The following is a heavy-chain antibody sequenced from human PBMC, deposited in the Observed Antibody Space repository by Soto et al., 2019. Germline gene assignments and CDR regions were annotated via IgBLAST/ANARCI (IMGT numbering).Heavy chain of an antibody. V-gene: IGHV4-59*01. D-gene: IGHD6-13*01. CDR3: ARAPGSSSWYYFDY. CDR2: IYYSGST. CDR1: GGSISSYY. Sequence: SETLSLTCTGSGGSISSYYWTWIRQPPGKGLEWIGYIYYSGSTNYNPSLKSRVTISVDTSKNQFSLKLSSVTAADTAVYYCARAPGSSSWYYFDYWGQGTLVTVSS. J-gene: IGHJ4*02.